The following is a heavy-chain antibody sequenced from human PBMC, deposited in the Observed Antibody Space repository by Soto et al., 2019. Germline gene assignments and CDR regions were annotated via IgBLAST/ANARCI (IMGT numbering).Heavy chain of an antibody. Sequence: WGSLRLSCAASVFAFSTYAMHWFRQAPGKGLEWVAAIWFDGSYKYYADSVKGRFTISRDDSKNTLFVQMNSLRAEETAVYYCARARGSYSNNWYLGDHWGQGTLVTVSS. J-gene: IGHJ4*02. D-gene: IGHD6-13*01. CDR2: IWFDGSYK. CDR3: ARARGSYSNNWYLGDH. V-gene: IGHV3-30*04. CDR1: VFAFSTYA.